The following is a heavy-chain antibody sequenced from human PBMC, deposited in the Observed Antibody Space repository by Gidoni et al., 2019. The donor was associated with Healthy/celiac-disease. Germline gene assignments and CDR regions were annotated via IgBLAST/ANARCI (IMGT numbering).Heavy chain of an antibody. CDR1: GYTLTELS. D-gene: IGHD1-26*01. V-gene: IGHV1-24*01. J-gene: IGHJ3*02. Sequence: QVQLVQSGTEVKKPGASVKVSCKVSGYTLTELSMHWVRQAPGKGLEWMGGFDPKDGETIDAQKFQGRVTMTEDTSTDTAYMELSSLRSEDTAVYYCATELIVGAPVDAFDIWGQGTMVTVSS. CDR2: FDPKDGET. CDR3: ATELIVGAPVDAFDI.